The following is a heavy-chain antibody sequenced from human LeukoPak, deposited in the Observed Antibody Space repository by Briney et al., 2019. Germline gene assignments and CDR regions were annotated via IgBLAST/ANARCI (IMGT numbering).Heavy chain of an antibody. CDR1: GGSISSGSYY. CDR2: IYTSGST. D-gene: IGHD6-13*01. CDR3: ARESLVLIQL. V-gene: IGHV4-61*02. Sequence: SETLSLTCTVSGGSISSGSYYWSWIRQPAGKGLEWIGRIYTSGSTNYNPSLKSRVTISVDTSKNQFSLKLSSVTAADTAVYYCARESLVLIQLWGQGTLVTVSS. J-gene: IGHJ4*02.